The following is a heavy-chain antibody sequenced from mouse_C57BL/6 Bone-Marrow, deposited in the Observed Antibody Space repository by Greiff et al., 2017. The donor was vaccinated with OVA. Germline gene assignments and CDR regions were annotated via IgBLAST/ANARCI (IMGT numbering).Heavy chain of an antibody. CDR2: IYPGDGDT. CDR1: GYAFSSSW. J-gene: IGHJ1*03. V-gene: IGHV1-82*01. CDR3: AGGRPRYFDV. Sequence: LKESGPELVKPGASVKISCKASGYAFSSSWMNWVKQRPGKGLEWIGRIYPGDGDTNYNGKFKGKATLTADKSSSTAYMQLSSLTSEDSAVYCCAGGRPRYFDVWGTGTTVTVSS.